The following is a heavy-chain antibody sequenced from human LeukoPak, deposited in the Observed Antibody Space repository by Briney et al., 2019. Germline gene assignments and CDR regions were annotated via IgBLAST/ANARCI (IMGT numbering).Heavy chain of an antibody. J-gene: IGHJ4*02. V-gene: IGHV3-72*01. CDR1: GFSITGHY. D-gene: IGHD1-26*01. Sequence: PGGSLRLSCAASGFSITGHYMDWVRQAPGKGLQWVGQIKNRANSYTTKYAASVEGRFTISRDDSKHSVYLHMNSLKAEDTAVYYCTRVVLVGTTYSYFDYWGQGTLVTVSS. CDR2: IKNRANSYTT. CDR3: TRVVLVGTTYSYFDY.